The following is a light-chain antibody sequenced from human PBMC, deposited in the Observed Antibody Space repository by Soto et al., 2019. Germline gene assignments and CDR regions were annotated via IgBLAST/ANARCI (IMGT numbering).Light chain of an antibody. J-gene: IGLJ2*01. CDR2: EGS. CDR1: SSDIGSYKF. CDR3: CSYAGSSSVV. Sequence: QSALTQPASVSGSPGQSITISCTGTSSDIGSYKFVSWYQQHPGKAPKLMIYEGSKRPSGVSNRSSGSKSGNTASLTISGLQAEDEADYYCCSYAGSSSVVFGGGTKLTVL. V-gene: IGLV2-23*01.